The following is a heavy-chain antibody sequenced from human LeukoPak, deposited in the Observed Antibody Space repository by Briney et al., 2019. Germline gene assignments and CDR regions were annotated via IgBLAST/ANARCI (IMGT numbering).Heavy chain of an antibody. Sequence: SETLSLTCTVSGGSISSYYWSWIRQPPGKGLEWIGYIYYSGSTNYNPSLKSRVTISVDTSKNQFSLKLSSVTAADTAVYYCARDGGYCSSTSCSDAFDIWGQGTMVTVSS. V-gene: IGHV4-59*01. CDR3: ARDGGYCSSTSCSDAFDI. CDR2: IYYSGST. D-gene: IGHD2-2*01. J-gene: IGHJ3*02. CDR1: GGSISSYY.